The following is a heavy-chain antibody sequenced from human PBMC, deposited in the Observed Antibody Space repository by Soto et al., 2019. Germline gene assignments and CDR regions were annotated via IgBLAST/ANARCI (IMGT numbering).Heavy chain of an antibody. V-gene: IGHV3-23*01. CDR2: ISGSGGST. J-gene: IGHJ4*02. D-gene: IGHD3-22*01. CDR1: GFTFSSYA. CDR3: AKLGSEANYYDSSGYYYIYYFDY. Sequence: PGGSLRLSCAASGFTFSSYAMSWVRQAPGKGLEWVSAISGSGGSTYYADSVKGRFTISRDNSKNTLYLQMNSLRAEDTAVYYCAKLGSEANYYDSSGYYYIYYFDYWGQGTLVTVSS.